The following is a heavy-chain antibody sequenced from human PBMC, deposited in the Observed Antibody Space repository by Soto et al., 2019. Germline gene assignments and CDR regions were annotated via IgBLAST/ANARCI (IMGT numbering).Heavy chain of an antibody. CDR3: ARSNSGITGTRRGTNFDY. CDR2: INAGNGNT. Sequence: QVPLVQSGAEVKKPGASVKVSCKASGYTFTSYAMHCVRQAPGQRLEWMGWINAGNGNTKYSQKFQGRVTITRDTSASTAYMELSSLRSEDTAVYYCARSNSGITGTRRGTNFDYWGQGTLVTVSS. J-gene: IGHJ4*02. D-gene: IGHD1-20*01. V-gene: IGHV1-3*01. CDR1: GYTFTSYA.